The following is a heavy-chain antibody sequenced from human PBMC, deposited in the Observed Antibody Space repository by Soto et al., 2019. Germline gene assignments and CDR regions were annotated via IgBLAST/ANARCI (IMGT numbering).Heavy chain of an antibody. Sequence: ASVKVSCKASGYTFTGYYMHWVRQAPGQGLEWMGWINPNSGGTNYAQKFQGWVTMTRDTSISTAYMELSRLRSDDTAVYYCARGGSIAARNYYYYMDVWGKGTTVTVSS. J-gene: IGHJ6*03. CDR1: GYTFTGYY. D-gene: IGHD6-6*01. CDR3: ARGGSIAARNYYYYMDV. CDR2: INPNSGGT. V-gene: IGHV1-2*04.